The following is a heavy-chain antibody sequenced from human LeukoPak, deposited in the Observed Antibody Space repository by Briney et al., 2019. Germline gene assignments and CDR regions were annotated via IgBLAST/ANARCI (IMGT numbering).Heavy chain of an antibody. V-gene: IGHV1-69*13. D-gene: IGHD3-10*01. Sequence: RASVKVSCKASGGTFSSYAISWVRQAPGQGLEWMGGIIPIFGTANYAQKFQGRVTITADESTSTAYMELSSLRSEDTAVYYCARRDYYGSGPDYWGQGTLVTVSS. CDR3: ARRDYYGSGPDY. CDR2: IIPIFGTA. J-gene: IGHJ4*02. CDR1: GGTFSSYA.